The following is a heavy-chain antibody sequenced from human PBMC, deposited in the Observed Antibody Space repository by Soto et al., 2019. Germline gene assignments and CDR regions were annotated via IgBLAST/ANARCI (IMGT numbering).Heavy chain of an antibody. V-gene: IGHV3-23*01. D-gene: IGHD2-2*01. Sequence: GGSLRLSCAASGFTFSSYAMSWVRQAPGKGLEWVSAISGSGGSTYYADSVKGRFTISRDNSKNTLYLQMNSLRAEDTAVYYCAKDPIYCSSTSCYPTYYFDYWGQGTLVTVSS. J-gene: IGHJ4*02. CDR2: ISGSGGST. CDR1: GFTFSSYA. CDR3: AKDPIYCSSTSCYPTYYFDY.